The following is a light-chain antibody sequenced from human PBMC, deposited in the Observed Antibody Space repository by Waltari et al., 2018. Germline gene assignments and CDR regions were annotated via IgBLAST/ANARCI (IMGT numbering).Light chain of an antibody. Sequence: SALTQPDSVSGSPGQSITISRSGISSDSGGYEYVSWYQQHPGKAPKVIIYDANNRPAGVSNRFSGAKSGSSASLTIAGRQAEDEAEYYCSAGAGSTTGIFGGGTKVTVL. CDR3: SAGAGSTTGI. CDR1: SSDSGGYEY. J-gene: IGLJ2*01. CDR2: DAN. V-gene: IGLV2-14*03.